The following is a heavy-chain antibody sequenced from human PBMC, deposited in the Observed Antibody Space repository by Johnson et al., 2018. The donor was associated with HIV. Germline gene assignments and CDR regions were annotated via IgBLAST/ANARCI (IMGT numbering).Heavy chain of an antibody. Sequence: QVQLVESGGGVVQPGRSLRLSCAASGFTFSSYAMHWVRQAPGKGLEWVAVISYDGSNKYYADSVKGRFTISRDNPKNTLYLQMNSLRVEDTAVYYCARDWAACSGGSCRGNAFDIWGQGTMVTVSS. CDR2: ISYDGSNK. CDR3: ARDWAACSGGSCRGNAFDI. J-gene: IGHJ3*02. V-gene: IGHV3-30*14. D-gene: IGHD2-15*01. CDR1: GFTFSSYA.